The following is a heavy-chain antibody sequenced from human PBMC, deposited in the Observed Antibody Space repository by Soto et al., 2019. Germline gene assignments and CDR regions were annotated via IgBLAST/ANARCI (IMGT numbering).Heavy chain of an antibody. V-gene: IGHV3-48*02. D-gene: IGHD1-26*01. J-gene: IGHJ3*02. CDR1: GFTSKSYI. Sequence: GGSLRLSGAAPGFTSKSYIMNWVRQAPGKGLEWISYINSISGTISYADSVRGRFTISRDDAKKSLDLQMSSLGDDDTAVYYCARDVDYSFDIWGLGTMVTVSS. CDR2: INSISGTI. CDR3: ARDVDYSFDI.